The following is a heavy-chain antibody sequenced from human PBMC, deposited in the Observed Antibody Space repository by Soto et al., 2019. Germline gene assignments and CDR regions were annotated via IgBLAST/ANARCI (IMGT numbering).Heavy chain of an antibody. J-gene: IGHJ6*02. D-gene: IGHD4-17*01. CDR1: GFNFRGYS. Sequence: PGGSLRLSCAAAGFNFRGYSMNWVRQDPGKGLEWVSSISSSSSYIYYADSVKGRFTISRDNAKNSLYLQMNSLRAEDTAVYYCARDRNYGDYVDYYGMDVWGQGTTVTVSS. CDR2: ISSSSSYI. CDR3: ARDRNYGDYVDYYGMDV. V-gene: IGHV3-21*01.